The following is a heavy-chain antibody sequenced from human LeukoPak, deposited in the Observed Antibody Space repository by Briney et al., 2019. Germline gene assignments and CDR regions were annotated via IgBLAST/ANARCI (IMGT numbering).Heavy chain of an antibody. D-gene: IGHD2-15*01. CDR3: ARAYGYRSGGSCYYHFDY. Sequence: SETLSLTCTVSGGSISSYYWSWIRQPPGKGLEWIGYIYYSGSTNYNPSLKSRVTISVDTSKNQFSLKLSSVTAADTAVYYCARAYGYRSGGSCYYHFDYWGQGTLVTVSS. J-gene: IGHJ4*02. CDR1: GGSISSYY. V-gene: IGHV4-59*01. CDR2: IYYSGST.